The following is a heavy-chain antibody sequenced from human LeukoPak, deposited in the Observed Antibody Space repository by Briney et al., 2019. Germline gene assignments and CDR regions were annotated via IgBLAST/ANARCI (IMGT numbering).Heavy chain of an antibody. Sequence: SETLSLTCTVSGGSISSYYWSWIRQPPGKGLEWIGYIYYSGSTNYNPSLKSRVTISVDTSKNQFSLKLSPVTAADTAVYYCARHIAAAGTFDYWGQGTLVTVSS. CDR1: GGSISSYY. J-gene: IGHJ4*02. D-gene: IGHD6-13*01. CDR3: ARHIAAAGTFDY. V-gene: IGHV4-59*08. CDR2: IYYSGST.